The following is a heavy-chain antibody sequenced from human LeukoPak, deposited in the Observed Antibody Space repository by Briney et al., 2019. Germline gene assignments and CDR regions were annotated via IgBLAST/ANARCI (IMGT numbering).Heavy chain of an antibody. CDR1: GFIFGTYW. V-gene: IGHV3-7*01. CDR3: AKAGLLWFGESWKDV. D-gene: IGHD3-10*01. J-gene: IGHJ6*02. CDR2: IKEDGTES. Sequence: PGGSLRLSCAASGFIFGTYWMSWVRQAPGKGLEWVANIKEDGTESHYVDSVKGRFTISRDNAENSLYLQMNSLRAEDTAVYFCAKAGLLWFGESWKDVWGPGTTVTVSS.